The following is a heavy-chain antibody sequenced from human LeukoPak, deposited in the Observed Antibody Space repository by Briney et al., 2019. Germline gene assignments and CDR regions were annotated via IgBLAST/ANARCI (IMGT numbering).Heavy chain of an antibody. D-gene: IGHD6-13*01. V-gene: IGHV4-39*07. J-gene: IGHJ4*02. CDR2: IYYSGST. CDR1: GGSISSSNYY. CDR3: ARVVAAAVPFFDY. Sequence: SETLSLTCTVSGGSISSSNYYWGWIRQPPGKGLEWIGSIYYSGSTYYNPSLKSRVTISVDTSKNQFSLKLTSVTAADTAVYYCARVVAAAVPFFDYWGQGTLVTVSS.